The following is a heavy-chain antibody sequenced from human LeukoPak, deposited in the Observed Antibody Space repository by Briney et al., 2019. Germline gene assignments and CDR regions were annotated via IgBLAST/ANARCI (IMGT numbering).Heavy chain of an antibody. Sequence: PSETLSLTCTVSGGSISSSSYYWGWIRQPPGKGLEWIGSIYYSGSTNYNPSLKSRVTISVDTSKNQFSLKLSSVTAADTAVYYCARPGIAAAGTEAFDIWGQGTMVTVSS. CDR3: ARPGIAAAGTEAFDI. CDR2: IYYSGST. V-gene: IGHV4-39*07. D-gene: IGHD6-13*01. CDR1: GGSISSSSYY. J-gene: IGHJ3*02.